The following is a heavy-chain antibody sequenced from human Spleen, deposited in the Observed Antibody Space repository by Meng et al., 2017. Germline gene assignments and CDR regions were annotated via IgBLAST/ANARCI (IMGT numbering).Heavy chain of an antibody. Sequence: GGSLRLSCAASGFTFSDHYMSWIRQAPGKGLEWTSQMSSSGGTIYYADSVKGRFTISRDNAKNSLYLQMNSLKAEDTALYYCARDVVVTGPWFDSWGQGTLVTVSS. J-gene: IGHJ5*01. CDR2: MSSSGGTI. CDR3: ARDVVVTGPWFDS. CDR1: GFTFSDHY. V-gene: IGHV3-11*01. D-gene: IGHD2-21*02.